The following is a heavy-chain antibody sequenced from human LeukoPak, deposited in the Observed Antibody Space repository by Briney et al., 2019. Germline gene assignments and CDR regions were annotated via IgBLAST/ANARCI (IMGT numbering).Heavy chain of an antibody. V-gene: IGHV4-34*01. CDR2: INHSGST. CDR1: GGSFSGYY. D-gene: IGHD1-14*01. Sequence: PSETLSLTCAVYGGSFSGYYWSWIRQPPGKGLEWIREINHSGSTNYNPSLKSRVTISVDTSKNQFSLKLSSVTAADTAVYYCARRAARKTAARYYMDVWGKGTTVTVSS. CDR3: ARRAARKTAARYYMDV. J-gene: IGHJ6*03.